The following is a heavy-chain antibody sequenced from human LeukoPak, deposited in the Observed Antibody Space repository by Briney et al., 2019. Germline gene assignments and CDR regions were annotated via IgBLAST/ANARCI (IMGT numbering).Heavy chain of an antibody. J-gene: IGHJ4*02. CDR3: ARTLVRYYCDY. CDR1: GFTFSSSW. D-gene: IGHD2-8*02. Sequence: GGSLRLSCAASGFTFSSSWMTWVRQAPGKGLEWVANMKQDGSEKYYVDSVKGRFTISRDNAKNSLYLQMNSLRVEDTAVYFCARTLVRYYCDYWGQGTLVTVSS. V-gene: IGHV3-7*01. CDR2: MKQDGSEK.